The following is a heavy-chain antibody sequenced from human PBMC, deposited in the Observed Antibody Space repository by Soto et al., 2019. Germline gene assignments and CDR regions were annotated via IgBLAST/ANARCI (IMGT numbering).Heavy chain of an antibody. CDR2: IIPIFGTA. CDR3: ARVGLLGAPVEGMDV. Sequence: QVQLVQSGAEVKKPGSSVKVSCKASGGTFSSYAISWVRQAPGQGLEWMGGIIPIFGTANYAQKFQGRVTITEDNSTSTSYKELSSLRSEDTAVYYCARVGLLGAPVEGMDVWGQGTTVTACS. D-gene: IGHD1-26*01. CDR1: GGTFSSYA. V-gene: IGHV1-69*06. J-gene: IGHJ6*02.